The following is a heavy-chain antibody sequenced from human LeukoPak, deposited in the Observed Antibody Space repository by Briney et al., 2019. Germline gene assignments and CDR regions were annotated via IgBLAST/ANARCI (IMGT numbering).Heavy chain of an antibody. CDR3: AKAFDYNGLRGEGGSFDC. Sequence: GGSLRLSCVASAFNFSKNDMHWVRQTPERGLEWVSAIGIAGDTYYADPVKGRFTISRENGKNSVYLQMNSLRAGDTAVYLCAKAFDYNGLRGEGGSFDCWGQGALVTVSS. D-gene: IGHD4-11*01. V-gene: IGHV3-13*01. J-gene: IGHJ4*02. CDR2: IGIAGDT. CDR1: AFNFSKND.